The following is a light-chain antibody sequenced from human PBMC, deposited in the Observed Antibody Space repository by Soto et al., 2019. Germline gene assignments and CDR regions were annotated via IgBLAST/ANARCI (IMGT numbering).Light chain of an antibody. J-gene: IGLJ2*01. CDR3: SSYTTTGTLV. CDR1: SSDVGAYNY. CDR2: DVT. Sequence: QSALTQPASVSGSPGQSITISCTGTSSDVGAYNYVSWYLQHPGKAPKLLIYDVTDRPSGVSNRFSGSESGNTASLTISGLQAEDEADYYCSSYTTTGTLVFGGGTKVTVL. V-gene: IGLV2-14*01.